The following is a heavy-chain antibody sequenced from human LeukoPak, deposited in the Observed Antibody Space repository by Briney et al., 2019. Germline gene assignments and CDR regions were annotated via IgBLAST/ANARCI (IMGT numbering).Heavy chain of an antibody. CDR3: ARSYDIFSGSPQFDY. V-gene: IGHV3-20*01. J-gene: IGHJ4*01. Sequence: GGSLRLSCAASGFTFDDDGMSWVRQGIGKGLEWVSGINWNGGSKGYADSVKGRFTISRDDAKNSLYLQMNSLRVEDTALYHCARSYDIFSGSPQFDYWGHGTLVTVSS. D-gene: IGHD3-9*01. CDR2: INWNGGSK. CDR1: GFTFDDDG.